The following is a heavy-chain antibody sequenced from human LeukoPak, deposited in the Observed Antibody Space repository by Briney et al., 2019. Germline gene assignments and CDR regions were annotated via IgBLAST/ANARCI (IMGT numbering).Heavy chain of an antibody. CDR2: ISYDGSNK. CDR1: GFTFSSYG. Sequence: GGSLRLSCAASGFTFSSYGMHWVRQAPGKGLEWVAVISYDGSNKYYADSVKGRFTISRDNSKSTLYLQMNSLRAEDTAVYYCAKDRNSRYYYYGMDVWGQGTTVTVSS. D-gene: IGHD1-14*01. CDR3: AKDRNSRYYYYGMDV. V-gene: IGHV3-30*18. J-gene: IGHJ6*02.